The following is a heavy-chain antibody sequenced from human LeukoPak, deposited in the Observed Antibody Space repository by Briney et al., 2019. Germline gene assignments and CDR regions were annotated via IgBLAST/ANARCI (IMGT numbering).Heavy chain of an antibody. CDR3: ARAYDFWSGDQDY. CDR1: GYIFTTYY. J-gene: IGHJ4*02. V-gene: IGHV1-46*01. CDR2: INLSDGST. Sequence: ASVTVSCTASGYIFTTYYIHWVRQAPGQGLEWMGIINLSDGSTGYAQKFQGRVTMIRDTSTSTVYMELSSLRSEDTAVYYCARAYDFWSGDQDYWGQGTLVTVSS. D-gene: IGHD3-3*01.